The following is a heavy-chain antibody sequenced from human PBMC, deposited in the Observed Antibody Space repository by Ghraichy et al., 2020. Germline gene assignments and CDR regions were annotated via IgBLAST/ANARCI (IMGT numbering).Heavy chain of an antibody. CDR2: MTSDGTFT. Sequence: GESLNISCSASGITFTGYVLHWVRQAPGKGLEYVSAMTSDGTFTFYADSVKGRFAISRDNSKNTLYLQMSSLRTEDTAVYYCVKDGVGTNTGMDVWGQGTTVTVSS. V-gene: IGHV3-64D*06. CDR1: GITFTGYV. D-gene: IGHD1-26*01. CDR3: VKDGVGTNTGMDV. J-gene: IGHJ6*02.